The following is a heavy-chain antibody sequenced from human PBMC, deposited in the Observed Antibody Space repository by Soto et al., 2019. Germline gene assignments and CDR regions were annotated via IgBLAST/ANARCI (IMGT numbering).Heavy chain of an antibody. Sequence: SETLSLTCTVSGGSISSGGYHWTWIRQHPGKGLEWIGYIYHTGSTYSNPSLKSRVTISVDTSKNQFSLNLSSVTAADTAVYYCAKEGTSGLYYFDYWGQGTLVTVSS. V-gene: IGHV4-31*03. CDR3: AKEGTSGLYYFDY. J-gene: IGHJ4*02. D-gene: IGHD6-19*01. CDR1: GGSISSGGYH. CDR2: IYHTGST.